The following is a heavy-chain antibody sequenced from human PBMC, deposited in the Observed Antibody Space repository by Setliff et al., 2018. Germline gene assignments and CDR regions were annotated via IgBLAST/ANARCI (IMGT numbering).Heavy chain of an antibody. Sequence: LRLSCVASGFTFGNYGMHWVRQAPGKGLEWVALIWNDGSSKFYGDSVKGRFTISRDNSKNTLYLQMDSLRAEDTAVYYCARNWVTAQHYYYGMDVWGQGTTVTVSS. CDR1: GFTFGNYG. D-gene: IGHD2-21*02. J-gene: IGHJ6*02. CDR2: IWNDGSSK. V-gene: IGHV3-33*01. CDR3: ARNWVTAQHYYYGMDV.